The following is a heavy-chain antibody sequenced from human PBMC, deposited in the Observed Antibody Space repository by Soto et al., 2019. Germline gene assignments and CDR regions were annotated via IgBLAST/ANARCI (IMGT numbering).Heavy chain of an antibody. CDR1: CSSIRSRRNY. V-gene: IGHV4-39*01. CDR3: ARGLEWSRNLFHH. Sequence: TETLRVTCTVSCSSIRSRRNYWGWIRHPPGKGLEWIGRMSYSGNTYYTTSHKSRVYIYGDTYKNQFSLKLSSVTAADTAVYDCARGLEWSRNLFHHWGQGPRVTVS. D-gene: IGHD3-3*01. J-gene: IGHJ4*02. CDR2: MSYSGNT.